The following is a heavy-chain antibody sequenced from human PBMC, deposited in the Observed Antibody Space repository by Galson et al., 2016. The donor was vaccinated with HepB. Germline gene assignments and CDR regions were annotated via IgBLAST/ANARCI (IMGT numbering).Heavy chain of an antibody. CDR1: GLNFSPYS. V-gene: IGHV3-74*03. CDR2: INSDGSIT. CDR3: ALEKIYVGSLDV. Sequence: SLRLSCAASGLNFSPYSMHWVRQVPGKGLMWLSHINSDGSITTYADSVRGRFSISRDNAKNTLYLHMNGLRAEDTAHYYCALEKIYVGSLDVWGQGTPVTVSS. J-gene: IGHJ6*02. D-gene: IGHD3-10*01.